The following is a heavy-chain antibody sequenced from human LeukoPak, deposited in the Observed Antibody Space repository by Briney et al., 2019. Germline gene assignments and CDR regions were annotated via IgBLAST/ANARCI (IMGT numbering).Heavy chain of an antibody. D-gene: IGHD2-15*01. CDR2: IKKTGSET. V-gene: IGHV3-7*01. CDR3: AREDGYCSGGNCYSYFDS. J-gene: IGHJ4*02. CDR1: KFIFSNYW. Sequence: GGSLRLSCAASKFIFSNYWMSWARQAPGKGLEWVAYIKKTGSETYYVDSVKGRFTITRDNARNSLFLQMNSLRAEDTAVYYCAREDGYCSGGNCYSYFDSWGQGTLVTVSS.